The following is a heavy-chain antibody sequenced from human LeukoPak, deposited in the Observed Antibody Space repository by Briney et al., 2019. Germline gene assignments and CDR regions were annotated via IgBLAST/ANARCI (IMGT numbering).Heavy chain of an antibody. CDR1: GYTFTSYD. CDR3: ARVHDLGIAAAGTPGVDY. D-gene: IGHD6-13*01. J-gene: IGHJ4*02. Sequence: SVKVSCKASGYTFTSYDINWVRQATGQGLEWMGWMNPNSGNTGYAQKFQGRVTMTRNTSISTAYMELSSLRSEDTAVYYCARVHDLGIAAAGTPGVDYWGQGTLVTVSS. CDR2: MNPNSGNT. V-gene: IGHV1-8*01.